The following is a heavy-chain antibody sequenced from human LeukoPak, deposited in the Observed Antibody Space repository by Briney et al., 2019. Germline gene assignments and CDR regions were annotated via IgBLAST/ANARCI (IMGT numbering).Heavy chain of an antibody. D-gene: IGHD4-17*01. V-gene: IGHV3-30*18. J-gene: IGHJ4*02. Sequence: PGRSLRLSCAASGFTFSSYGMHWVRQAPGKGLEWVAVISYDGSNKYYADSVKGRFTISRDNSKNTLYLQMNSLRAEDTAVYYCAKGAGYGGYVALYYWGQGTLVTVSS. CDR3: AKGAGYGGYVALYY. CDR1: GFTFSSYG. CDR2: ISYDGSNK.